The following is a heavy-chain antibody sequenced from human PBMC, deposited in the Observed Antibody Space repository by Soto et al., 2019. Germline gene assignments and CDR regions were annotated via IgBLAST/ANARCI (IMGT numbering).Heavy chain of an antibody. CDR1: GGSFSGYY. CDR2: INHSGST. J-gene: IGHJ4*02. CDR3: AQDYYDSSGYVFDY. V-gene: IGHV4-34*01. D-gene: IGHD3-22*01. Sequence: SETLSLTCAVYGGSFSGYYWSWIRQPPGKGLEWIGEINHSGSTNYNPSLKSRVTISVDTSKNQFSLKLSSVTAADTAVYYCAQDYYDSSGYVFDYWGQGTLVTVSS.